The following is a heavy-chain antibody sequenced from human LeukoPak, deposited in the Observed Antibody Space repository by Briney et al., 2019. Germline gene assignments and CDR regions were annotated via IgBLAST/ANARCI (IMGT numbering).Heavy chain of an antibody. Sequence: SETLSLTCTVSGGSISSGGYYWSWIRQPPGKGLEWIGYIYHSGSTYYNPSLKSRVTISVDRSKNQFSLKLSSVTAADTAVYYCARDGPIAAAGGNYYYYMDVWGKGTTVTVSS. V-gene: IGHV4-30-2*01. J-gene: IGHJ6*03. CDR2: IYHSGST. CDR1: GGSISSGGYY. CDR3: ARDGPIAAAGGNYYYYMDV. D-gene: IGHD6-13*01.